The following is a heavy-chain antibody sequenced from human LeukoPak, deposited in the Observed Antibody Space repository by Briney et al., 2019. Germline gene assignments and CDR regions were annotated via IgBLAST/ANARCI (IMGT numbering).Heavy chain of an antibody. D-gene: IGHD6-13*01. CDR3: ARGIIAAAGRSYYFDY. Sequence: PSETLSLTCTVSGGSISSYYWSWIRQPAGKGLEWIGRIYTSGSTNYNPSLKSRVTMSVDTSKNQFSLKLSSVTAADTAVYHCARGIIAAAGRSYYFDYWGQGTLVTVSS. J-gene: IGHJ4*02. V-gene: IGHV4-4*07. CDR2: IYTSGST. CDR1: GGSISSYY.